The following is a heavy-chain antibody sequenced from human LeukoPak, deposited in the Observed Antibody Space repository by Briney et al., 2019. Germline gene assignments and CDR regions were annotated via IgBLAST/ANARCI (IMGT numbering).Heavy chain of an antibody. J-gene: IGHJ4*02. CDR1: GASISSSSHY. V-gene: IGHV4-39*01. Sequence: PSETLSLTCTVSGASISSSSHYWGWIRQPPGKGLEWIGSIDYSGSTNYNPSLKSRVTISVDTSKNQFSLRLSSVTAADTAVYYCARRDYDYVRGTYRRYRPFDYWGQGTLVTVSS. D-gene: IGHD3-16*02. CDR3: ARRDYDYVRGTYRRYRPFDY. CDR2: IDYSGST.